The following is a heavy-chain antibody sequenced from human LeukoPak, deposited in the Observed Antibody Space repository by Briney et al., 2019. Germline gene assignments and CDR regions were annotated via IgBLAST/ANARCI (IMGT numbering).Heavy chain of an antibody. J-gene: IGHJ4*02. Sequence: SETLSLTCAVYGGSFSGYYWSWIRQPPGKGLEWIGEINHSGSTNYNPSLKSRVTISVDTSKNQFSLKLSSVTAADTAVCYCARGPDYSNYEYYFDYWGQGTLVIVSS. CDR2: INHSGST. CDR3: ARGPDYSNYEYYFDY. CDR1: GGSFSGYY. D-gene: IGHD4-11*01. V-gene: IGHV4-34*01.